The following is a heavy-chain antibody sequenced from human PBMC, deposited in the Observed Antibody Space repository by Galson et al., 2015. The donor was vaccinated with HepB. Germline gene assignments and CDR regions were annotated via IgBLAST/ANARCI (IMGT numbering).Heavy chain of an antibody. Sequence: SVKVSCKASGYTFTSYAMNWVRQAPGQGLEWMGWINTNTGNPTYAQGFTGRFVFSLDTSVSTAYLQISSLKAEDTAVYYCARGALRYFDWLEPYPVDIDYWAQGTLVTVSS. CDR3: ARGALRYFDWLEPYPVDIDY. J-gene: IGHJ4*02. CDR1: GYTFTSYA. CDR2: INTNTGNP. V-gene: IGHV7-4-1*02. D-gene: IGHD3-9*01.